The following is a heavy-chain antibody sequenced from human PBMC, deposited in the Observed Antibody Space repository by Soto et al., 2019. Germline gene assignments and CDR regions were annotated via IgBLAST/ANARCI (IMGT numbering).Heavy chain of an antibody. V-gene: IGHV4-59*08. CDR1: GGSISSYY. D-gene: IGHD3-10*01. CDR3: ASFGPRDYYFDY. CDR2: IYYSGST. J-gene: IGHJ4*02. Sequence: SETLSLTCTVSGGSISSYYWSWIRQPPGKGLEWIGYIYYSGSTNYNPSLKSRVTISVDTSKNQFSLKLSSVTAADTAVYYCASFGPRDYYFDYWGQGTLVTVSS.